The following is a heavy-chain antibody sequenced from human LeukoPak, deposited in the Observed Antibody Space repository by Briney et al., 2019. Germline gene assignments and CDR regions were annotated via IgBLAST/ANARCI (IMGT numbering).Heavy chain of an antibody. J-gene: IGHJ4*02. CDR3: ARDLHGSYYDSSGYEYYFDY. CDR2: ISAYNGNT. D-gene: IGHD3-22*01. Sequence: ASVKVSCKASGYTFTSYGISWVRQAPGQGLEWMGWISAYNGNTNYAQKLQGRVTMTTDTSTSTAYMELRSLRSDDTAVYYCARDLHGSYYDSSGYEYYFDYWGQGTLVTVSS. CDR1: GYTFTSYG. V-gene: IGHV1-18*01.